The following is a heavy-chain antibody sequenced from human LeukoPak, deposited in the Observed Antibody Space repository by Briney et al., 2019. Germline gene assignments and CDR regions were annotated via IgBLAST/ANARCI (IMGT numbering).Heavy chain of an antibody. Sequence: SETLSLTCTVSGGSISNYYWSWVRQPPGQGLEWIGRTYSTGSTSYNPSLKSRVTMSVDTSNNQLSLKLSSVTAADTAVYYCAREGLEDCSGASCYFLFDPWGQGTLVTVSS. CDR2: TYSTGST. CDR1: GGSISNYY. D-gene: IGHD2-15*01. J-gene: IGHJ5*02. CDR3: AREGLEDCSGASCYFLFDP. V-gene: IGHV4-4*07.